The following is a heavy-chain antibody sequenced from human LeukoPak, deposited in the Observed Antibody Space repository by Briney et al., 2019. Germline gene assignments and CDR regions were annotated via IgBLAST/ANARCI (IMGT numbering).Heavy chain of an antibody. J-gene: IGHJ6*02. CDR1: GFSLSTRGVG. D-gene: IGHD6-6*01. Sequence: SGPTLVKLTQTLTLTCTFSGFSLSTRGVGVGWLGQPPGKALEWLALIYWNDDKGYSPSLRSRLTITKDTSKNQVVLTMTNMDPVDTATYYCAHRLAYSSSFDMDVWGQGTTVTVSS. CDR3: AHRLAYSSSFDMDV. V-gene: IGHV2-5*01. CDR2: IYWNDDK.